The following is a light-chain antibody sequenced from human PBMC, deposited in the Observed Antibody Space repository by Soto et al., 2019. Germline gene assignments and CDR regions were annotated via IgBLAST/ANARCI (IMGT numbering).Light chain of an antibody. CDR2: EVS. CDR3: NSDASRSNLGV. V-gene: IGLV2-14*01. Sequence: QSALTQPASASGSPGQSITISCTGSSSDIGGYNEVSSQQQQPGNPHKLMIYEVSDPPAGLSSLFSCSNSGNTASLTISGLQAEDEEDYYCNSDASRSNLGVFGTGTKLTVL. CDR1: SSDIGGYNE. J-gene: IGLJ1*01.